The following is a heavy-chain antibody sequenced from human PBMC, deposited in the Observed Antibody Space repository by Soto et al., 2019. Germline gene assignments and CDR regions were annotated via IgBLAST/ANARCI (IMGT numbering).Heavy chain of an antibody. CDR3: AKPNLFCSSTSCYDY. Sequence: EVQLLESGGGLVQPGGSLRLSCAASGFTFSSYAMSWVRQAPGEGLEWVSAISASGGSTYSADSVKGRFTISRDNSKNTLYLQMNSLRAEDTAVYYCAKPNLFCSSTSCYDYCGQGTLVTVSS. CDR2: ISASGGST. V-gene: IGHV3-23*01. J-gene: IGHJ4*02. CDR1: GFTFSSYA. D-gene: IGHD2-2*01.